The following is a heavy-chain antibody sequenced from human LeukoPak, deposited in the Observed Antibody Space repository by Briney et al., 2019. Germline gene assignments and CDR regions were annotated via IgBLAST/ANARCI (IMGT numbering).Heavy chain of an antibody. J-gene: IGHJ4*02. CDR1: GYTFTSYG. CDR3: ARAGSYAADFDY. Sequence: ASVKVSCKASGYTFTSYGISWVRQAPGQGLEWMGWISAYNGNTNYAQKLQGRVTMTTDTSTSTASMELRSLRSDDTAVYYCARAGSYAADFDYWGQGTLVTVSS. D-gene: IGHD1-26*01. V-gene: IGHV1-18*01. CDR2: ISAYNGNT.